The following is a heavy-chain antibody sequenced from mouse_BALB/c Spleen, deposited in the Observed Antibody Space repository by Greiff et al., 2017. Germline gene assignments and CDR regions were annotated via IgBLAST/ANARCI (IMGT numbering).Heavy chain of an antibody. CDR2: IYPGNSDT. CDR1: GYTFTSYW. D-gene: IGHD4-1*01. CDR3: TRSGGWDAFDY. J-gene: IGHJ2*01. Sequence: EVQLQQSGTVLARPGASVKMSCKASGYTFTSYWMHWVKQRPGQGLEWIGAIYPGNSDTSYNQKFKGKAKLTAVTSTSTAYMELSSLTNEDSAVYYCTRSGGWDAFDYWGQGTTLTVSS. V-gene: IGHV1-5*01.